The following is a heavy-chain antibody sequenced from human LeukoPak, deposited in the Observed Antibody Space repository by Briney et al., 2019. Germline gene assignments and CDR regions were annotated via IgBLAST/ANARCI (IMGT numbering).Heavy chain of an antibody. D-gene: IGHD3-22*01. CDR1: GLTVSNYG. Sequence: GGSLRLSCAVSGLTVSNYGMSWVRQAPGKGLEWVAVISGSGGSTHYADSVKGRFTISRDNPRNTLYLQMNSLRPEDTAAYFCAKRGVVIRVILVGFHKEAYYFDSWGQGALVTVSS. J-gene: IGHJ4*02. CDR3: AKRGVVIRVILVGFHKEAYYFDS. V-gene: IGHV3-23*01. CDR2: ISGSGGST.